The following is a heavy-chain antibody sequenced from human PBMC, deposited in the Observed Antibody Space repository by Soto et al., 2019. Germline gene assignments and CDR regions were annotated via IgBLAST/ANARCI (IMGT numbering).Heavy chain of an antibody. D-gene: IGHD7-27*01. CDR2: IYSGGST. V-gene: IGHV3-66*02. J-gene: IGHJ3*02. CDR3: AREVSGANSAFDI. CDR1: GFTVSSNY. Sequence: GGSLRLSCAASGFTVSSNYMSWVRQAPGKGLEWVSVIYSGGSTYYADSVKGRFTISRDNSKNTLYLQMNSLRAEDTAVYYCAREVSGANSAFDIWGQGTMVTVSS.